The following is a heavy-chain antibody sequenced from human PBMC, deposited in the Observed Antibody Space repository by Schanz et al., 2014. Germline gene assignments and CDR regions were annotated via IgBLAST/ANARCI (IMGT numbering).Heavy chain of an antibody. CDR2: ISGSGGST. CDR3: ARESSNDIVLVPGAVFDH. CDR1: GFSFSSYA. D-gene: IGHD2-2*01. J-gene: IGHJ4*02. Sequence: EVQVVESGGGLVQPGGSLRLSCAASGFSFSSYAMSWVRQAPGKGLEWVSAISGSGGSTYYADSVKGRFTISRDNSKNTVYLQMNSLRPGDTAVYYCARESSNDIVLVPGAVFDHWGQGILVTVSS. V-gene: IGHV3-23*04.